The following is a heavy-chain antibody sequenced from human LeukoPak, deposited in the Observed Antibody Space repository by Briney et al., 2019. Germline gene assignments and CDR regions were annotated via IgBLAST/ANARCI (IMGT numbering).Heavy chain of an antibody. CDR3: AKDLNWGFFDY. D-gene: IGHD3-16*01. CDR2: ISYDGSNK. V-gene: IGHV3-30*04. J-gene: IGHJ4*02. Sequence: PGWSLRLSCAASGFTFSSYAMHWVRQAPGKGLDWVALISYDGSNKYYADSVKARFIISRDNSKKTVYLQMNSLRAEDTAVYYCAKDLNWGFFDYWGQGTLVTVSS. CDR1: GFTFSSYA.